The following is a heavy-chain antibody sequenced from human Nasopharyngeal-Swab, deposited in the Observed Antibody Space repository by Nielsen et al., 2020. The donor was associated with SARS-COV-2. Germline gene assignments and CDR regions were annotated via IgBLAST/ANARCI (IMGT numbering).Heavy chain of an antibody. Sequence: ASVKVSCKASGYTFTSYAMHWVRQAPAQRLEWMGVINAGNGNTKYSQKFQGRVTITRDTSASTAYMELSSLRSEDTAVYYCARGLAGSSSDFDYWGQGTLVTVSS. J-gene: IGHJ4*02. CDR1: GYTFTSYA. CDR2: INAGNGNT. CDR3: ARGLAGSSSDFDY. V-gene: IGHV1-3*01. D-gene: IGHD6-6*01.